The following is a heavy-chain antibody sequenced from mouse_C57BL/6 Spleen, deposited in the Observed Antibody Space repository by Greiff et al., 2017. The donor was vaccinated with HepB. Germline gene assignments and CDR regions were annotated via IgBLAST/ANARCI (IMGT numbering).Heavy chain of an antibody. J-gene: IGHJ4*01. V-gene: IGHV1-82*01. Sequence: QVQLQQSGPELVKPGASVKISCKASGYAFSSSWMNWVKQRPGKGLEWIGRIYPGDGDTNYNGKFKGKATLTADKSSSTAYMQLSSLTSEDSAVYVCARERDYQAMDYWGQGTSVTVSS. CDR2: IYPGDGDT. CDR3: ARERDYQAMDY. CDR1: GYAFSSSW.